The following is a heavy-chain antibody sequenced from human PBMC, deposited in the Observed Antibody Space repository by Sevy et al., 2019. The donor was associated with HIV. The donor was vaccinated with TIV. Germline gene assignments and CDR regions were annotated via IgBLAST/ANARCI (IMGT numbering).Heavy chain of an antibody. CDR2: ISSSSSYI. Sequence: GESLKISCAASGFTFSSYSMNWVRQAPGKGLEWVSSISSSSSYIYYADSVKGRFTISRDNAKNSLYLQMNSLRAEDTAVYYCARGKYCRAGSCYYLPNAFDIWGQGTMVTVSS. J-gene: IGHJ3*02. CDR1: GFTFSSYS. CDR3: ARGKYCRAGSCYYLPNAFDI. D-gene: IGHD2-15*01. V-gene: IGHV3-21*01.